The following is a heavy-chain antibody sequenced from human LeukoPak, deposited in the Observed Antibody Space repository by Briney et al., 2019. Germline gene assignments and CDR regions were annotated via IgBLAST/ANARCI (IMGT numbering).Heavy chain of an antibody. V-gene: IGHV4-59*01. CDR3: ARDDRVVRGVISH. D-gene: IGHD3-10*01. CDR2: IYYSGST. CDR1: GGSISSYY. Sequence: PSGTLSLTCTVSGGSISSYYWSWIRQPPGKGLEWIGYIYYSGSTNYNPSLKSRVTISVDTSKNQFSLKLSSVTAADTAVYYCARDDRVVRGVISHWGQGTLVTVSS. J-gene: IGHJ4*02.